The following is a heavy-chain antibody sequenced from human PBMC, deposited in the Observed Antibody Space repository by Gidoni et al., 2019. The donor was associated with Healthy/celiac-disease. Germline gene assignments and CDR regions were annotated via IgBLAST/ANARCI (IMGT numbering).Heavy chain of an antibody. V-gene: IGHV4-59*01. Sequence: QVQLQESGPGLVKPSETLSLTCTVSGGSISSYYWSWIRQPPGKGLEWIGYIYYSGSTNYNPSLKSRVTISVDTSKNQFSLKLSSVTAADTAVYYCARVRECYSIQCDAFDIWGQGTMVTVSS. D-gene: IGHD2-21*01. CDR2: IYYSGST. J-gene: IGHJ3*02. CDR3: ARVRECYSIQCDAFDI. CDR1: GGSISSYY.